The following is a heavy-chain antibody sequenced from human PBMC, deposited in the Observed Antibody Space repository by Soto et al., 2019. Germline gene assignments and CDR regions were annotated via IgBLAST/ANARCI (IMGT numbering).Heavy chain of an antibody. CDR3: EREVEIGDYGGNSYYYYYGMDV. J-gene: IGHJ6*02. Sequence: QVQLVQSGAEVKKPGSSVKVSCKASGGTFSSYAISWVRQAPGQGLEWMGGIIPIFGTANYEQKFQGRVTITADESTSTAYMELSSLRAEDTAVYYCEREVEIGDYGGNSYYYYYGMDVWGQGTTVTVSS. CDR1: GGTFSSYA. D-gene: IGHD2-21*02. V-gene: IGHV1-69*01. CDR2: IIPIFGTA.